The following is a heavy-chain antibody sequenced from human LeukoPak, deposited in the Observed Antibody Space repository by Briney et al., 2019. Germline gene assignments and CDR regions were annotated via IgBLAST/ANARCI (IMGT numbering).Heavy chain of an antibody. V-gene: IGHV1-69*01. CDR2: IIPIFGTA. Sequence: VASVNVSCKASGGTFSSYAISWVRQAPGQGLEWMGGIIPIFGTANYAQKFQGRVTITADESTSTAYMELSSLRSEDTAVYYCARDGQGSSGYYNAFDIWGQGTMVTVSS. CDR3: ARDGQGSSGYYNAFDI. D-gene: IGHD3-22*01. J-gene: IGHJ3*02. CDR1: GGTFSSYA.